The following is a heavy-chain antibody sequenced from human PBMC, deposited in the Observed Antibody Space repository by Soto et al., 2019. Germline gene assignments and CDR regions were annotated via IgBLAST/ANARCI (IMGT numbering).Heavy chain of an antibody. CDR1: GYTLTELS. Sequence: ASVKVSCKVSGYTLTELSMHWVRQAPGKGLEWMGGFDPEDGETIYAQKFQGRVTMTEDTSTDTAYMELSSLRSEDTAVYYCATGLAVTTRGGYYYYMDVWGKGPTVTVSS. J-gene: IGHJ6*03. D-gene: IGHD4-17*01. V-gene: IGHV1-24*01. CDR2: FDPEDGET. CDR3: ATGLAVTTRGGYYYYMDV.